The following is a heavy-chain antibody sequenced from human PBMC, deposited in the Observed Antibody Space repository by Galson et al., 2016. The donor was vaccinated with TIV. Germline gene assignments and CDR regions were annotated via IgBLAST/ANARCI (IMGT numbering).Heavy chain of an antibody. CDR2: VSSSGRFM. CDR3: AKVKGDGEYSYGAFDF. D-gene: IGHD5-18*01. V-gene: IGHV3-21*06. CDR1: GFSFIHYS. Sequence: SLRLSCAGFGFSFIHYSVNWVRQAPGKGLEWVASVSSSGRFMYYADSVKGRFTISKDNAKNSLNLQMNSLSVEDTAVYYCAKVKGDGEYSYGAFDFWGRGTQVTVSS. J-gene: IGHJ4*02.